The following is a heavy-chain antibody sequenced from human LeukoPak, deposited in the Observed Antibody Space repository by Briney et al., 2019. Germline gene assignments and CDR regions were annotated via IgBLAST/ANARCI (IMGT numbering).Heavy chain of an antibody. J-gene: IGHJ4*02. CDR2: IYDTVST. CDR1: GGSIGTYY. D-gene: IGHD3-22*01. Sequence: PSETLSLTCTVSGGSIGTYYWTWIRQPPGKGLEWIGFIYDTVSTNYNPSLKSRVTISVDTSKNQFSLKLSSVTAADTAVYYCARHSYYDSSGYYYVPYFDYWGQGTLATVSS. V-gene: IGHV4-59*08. CDR3: ARHSYYDSSGYYYVPYFDY.